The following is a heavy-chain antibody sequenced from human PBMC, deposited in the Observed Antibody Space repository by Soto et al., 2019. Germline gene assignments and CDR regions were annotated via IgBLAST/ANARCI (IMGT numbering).Heavy chain of an antibody. V-gene: IGHV3-30-3*01. Sequence: QVQLVESGGGVVQPGRSLRLSCAASGFTFSRYAMHWVRQAPGKGLEWVAVISYDGSNKYYADSVKGRFTISRDNSKNTLYLQMNSLRAEDTAVYYCAREGSSSWYRAGGWFDPWGQGTLVTVSS. J-gene: IGHJ5*02. CDR3: AREGSSSWYRAGGWFDP. D-gene: IGHD6-13*01. CDR2: ISYDGSNK. CDR1: GFTFSRYA.